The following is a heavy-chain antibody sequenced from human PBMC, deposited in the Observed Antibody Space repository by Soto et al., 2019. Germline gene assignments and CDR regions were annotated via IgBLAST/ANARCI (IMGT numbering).Heavy chain of an antibody. J-gene: IGHJ4*02. CDR1: GFTFSNYW. D-gene: IGHD1-20*01. V-gene: IGHV3-7*05. CDR3: ARLITPRVLDS. Sequence: ESGGGLVQPGGSLRLSCAASGFTFSNYWMSWVRQAPGKGLEWVANMKQDGSEKDYVGSVKGRFTISRDNAKNSLYLQMNSLTTEDTAVYYCARLITPRVLDSWVQGTLVTVSS. CDR2: MKQDGSEK.